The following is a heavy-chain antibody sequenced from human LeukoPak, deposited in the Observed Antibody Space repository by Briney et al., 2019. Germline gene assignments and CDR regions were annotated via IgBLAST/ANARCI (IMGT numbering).Heavy chain of an antibody. V-gene: IGHV3-23*01. Sequence: GRSLRLSCAASGFTFSSYAMNWVRQAPGKGLEWVSTINDSGGSSYYADSVKGRFTMSRDNSKNTLYLHMNSLRAEDTAVYYCAKDSSDFYDSGSDYFVYWGQGSLVTVSS. CDR3: AKDSSDFYDSGSDYFVY. CDR2: INDSGGSS. CDR1: GFTFSSYA. D-gene: IGHD3-10*01. J-gene: IGHJ4*02.